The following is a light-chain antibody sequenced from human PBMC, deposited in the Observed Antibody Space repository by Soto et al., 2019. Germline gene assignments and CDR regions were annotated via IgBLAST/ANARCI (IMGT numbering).Light chain of an antibody. V-gene: IGKV3-15*01. CDR1: QSIGKD. CDR3: QQYNNWHRT. CDR2: GAS. J-gene: IGKJ1*01. Sequence: EIVMRQSPVTLSVSPVEGATLSCWASQSIGKDVAWYQQRPGQAPRLLIYGASTRAPGIPARFSGSGSGTDFTLTISGLLSEDFALYYCQQYNNWHRTFGQGTNV.